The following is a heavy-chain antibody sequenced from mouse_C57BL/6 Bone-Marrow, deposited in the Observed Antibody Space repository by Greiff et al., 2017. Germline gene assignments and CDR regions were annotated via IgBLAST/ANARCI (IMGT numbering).Heavy chain of an antibody. D-gene: IGHD1-1*01. CDR3: ARGYGSDY. J-gene: IGHJ2*01. CDR1: GYSITSGYY. CDR2: ISYDGSN. V-gene: IGHV3-6*01. Sequence: EVQRVESGPGFVKPSQSLSLTCSVTGYSITSGYYWNWIRQFPGNKLEWMGYISYDGSNNYNPSLKNRISITRDTSKNQFFLKLNSVTTEDTATYYCARGYGSDYWGQGTTLTVSS.